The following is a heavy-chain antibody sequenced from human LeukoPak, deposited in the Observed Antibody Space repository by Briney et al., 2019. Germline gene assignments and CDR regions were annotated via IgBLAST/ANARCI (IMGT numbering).Heavy chain of an antibody. CDR3: ATLDYGSGTQ. J-gene: IGHJ4*02. CDR1: GGSFSGYY. D-gene: IGHD3-10*01. Sequence: SETLSLTCAVYGGSFSGYYWSWIRQPPGKGLEWIGSIYYSGSTYYNPSLKSRVTISVDTSKNQFSLKLSSVTAADTAVYYCATLDYGSGTQWGQGTLVTVSS. CDR2: IYYSGST. V-gene: IGHV4-34*01.